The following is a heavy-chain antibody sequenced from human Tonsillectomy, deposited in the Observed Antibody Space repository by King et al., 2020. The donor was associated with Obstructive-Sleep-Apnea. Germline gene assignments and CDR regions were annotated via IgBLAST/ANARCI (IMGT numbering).Heavy chain of an antibody. CDR3: AKADYGSGSPLDY. CDR2: IWYDGSNK. V-gene: IGHV3-33*06. CDR1: GFTFSSYG. D-gene: IGHD3-10*01. Sequence: VQLVESGGGVVQPGRSLRLSCAASGFTFSSYGMHWVRQAPGQGLEWVAVIWYDGSNKYYADSVKGRFTISRDNSKNTLYLQMNSLRAEDTAVYYCAKADYGSGSPLDYWGQGTLVTVSS. J-gene: IGHJ4*02.